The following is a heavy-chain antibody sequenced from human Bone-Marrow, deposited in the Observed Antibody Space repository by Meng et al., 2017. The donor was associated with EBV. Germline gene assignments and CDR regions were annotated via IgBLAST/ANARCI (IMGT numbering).Heavy chain of an antibody. CDR2: LIPMSDAP. V-gene: IGHV1-69*01. Sequence: QVQLVHSGAEGKKPGSSGRVSCKTSGGTCRSDAISWVRQAPGQGLEWMGGLIPMSDAPHYAQKFQGRVTITADESTSTHYMDLSGLRSEDTAVYYCASESGRGFTPDYWGQGTLVTVSS. D-gene: IGHD3-10*01. CDR1: GGTCRSDA. CDR3: ASESGRGFTPDY. J-gene: IGHJ4*02.